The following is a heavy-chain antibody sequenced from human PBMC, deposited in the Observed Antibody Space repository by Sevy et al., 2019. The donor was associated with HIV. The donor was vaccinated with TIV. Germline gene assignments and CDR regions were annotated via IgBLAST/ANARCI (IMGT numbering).Heavy chain of an antibody. CDR1: GYTFTSYY. CDR3: AGVVRTGVAGTLHAFDI. V-gene: IGHV1-46*01. Sequence: ASVKVSCKASGYTFTSYYMHWVRQAPGQGLEWMGIINPSGGSTSYAQKFQGRVTMTRDTSTSTVYMELSSLRSGDTAVDYWAGVVRTGVAGTLHAFDIWGQGTMVTVSS. D-gene: IGHD6-19*01. J-gene: IGHJ3*02. CDR2: INPSGGST.